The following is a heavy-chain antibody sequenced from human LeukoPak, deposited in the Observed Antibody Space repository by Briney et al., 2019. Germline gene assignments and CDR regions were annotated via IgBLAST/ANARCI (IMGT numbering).Heavy chain of an antibody. J-gene: IGHJ6*02. CDR1: GYTFTSYD. CDR3: ARGKWIQLWLTSDPYYYYGMDV. CDR2: MNPNSGNT. V-gene: IGHV1-8*01. Sequence: GASVKVSCKASGYTFTSYDINWVRQATGQGLEWMGWMNPNSGNTGYAQKFQGRVTVTRNTSISTAYMELSSLRSEDTAVCYCARGKWIQLWLTSDPYYYYGMDVWGQGTTVTVSS. D-gene: IGHD5-18*01.